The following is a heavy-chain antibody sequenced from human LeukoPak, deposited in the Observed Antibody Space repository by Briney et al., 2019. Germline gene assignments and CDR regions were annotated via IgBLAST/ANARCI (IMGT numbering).Heavy chain of an antibody. CDR3: AELGITMIGGV. D-gene: IGHD3-10*02. Sequence: GGSLRLSCAASEFTFSTYSMNWVRQAPGKGLEWVSYISSSGSTIYYADSVKGRFTISRDNAKNSLYLQMNSLRAEDTAVYYCAELGITMIGGVWGKGTTVTISS. CDR2: ISSSGSTI. J-gene: IGHJ6*04. V-gene: IGHV3-48*04. CDR1: EFTFSTYS.